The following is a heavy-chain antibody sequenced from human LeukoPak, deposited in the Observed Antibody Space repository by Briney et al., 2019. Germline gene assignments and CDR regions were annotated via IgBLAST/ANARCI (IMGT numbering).Heavy chain of an antibody. CDR1: EFTFSSYA. J-gene: IGHJ4*02. CDR3: AKDFRFCGGDCYSSPYFDY. V-gene: IGHV3-23*01. CDR2: ISGSGGST. D-gene: IGHD2-21*02. Sequence: GGSLRLSCAASEFTFSSYAMSWVRQAPGKGLEWVSAISGSGGSTYYADSVKGRFTISRDNSKNTLYLQMNSLRAEDTAVYYCAKDFRFCGGDCYSSPYFDYWGQGTLVTVSS.